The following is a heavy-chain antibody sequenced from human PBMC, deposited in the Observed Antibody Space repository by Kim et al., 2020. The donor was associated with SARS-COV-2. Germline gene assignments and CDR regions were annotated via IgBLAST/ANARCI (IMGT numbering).Heavy chain of an antibody. Sequence: GSTYYADSVKGRFTISRDNSKNTLYLQMNSLRAEDTAVYYCAKAEGGSYYWGQGTLVTVSS. CDR2: GST. V-gene: IGHV3-23*01. CDR3: AKAEGGSYY. D-gene: IGHD1-26*01. J-gene: IGHJ4*02.